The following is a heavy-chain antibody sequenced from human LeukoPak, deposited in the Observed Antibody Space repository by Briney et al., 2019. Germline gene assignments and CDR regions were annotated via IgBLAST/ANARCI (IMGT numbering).Heavy chain of an antibody. CDR1: GGSFSGYY. D-gene: IGHD1-1*01. CDR2: TILSGGT. V-gene: IGHV4-34*12. J-gene: IGHJ6*03. Sequence: SETLSLTCAVHGGSFSGYYWSWVRPPPGKGREWVGETILSGGTNYNTSLKRRATISVDTPKNQFSLKLSSVTAADTAVYYCARRRSLKKDETTRGWHNWNDPYYYYYYMDVWGKGTTVTVSS. CDR3: ARRRSLKKDETTRGWHNWNDPYYYYYYMDV.